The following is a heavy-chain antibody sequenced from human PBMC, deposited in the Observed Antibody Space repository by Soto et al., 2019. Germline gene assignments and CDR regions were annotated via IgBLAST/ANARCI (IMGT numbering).Heavy chain of an antibody. V-gene: IGHV1-3*01. CDR3: ARSGTYYDILTGYFVSYNWFDP. CDR2: INAGNGNT. Sequence: GASVQVSCKASGYTFTSYAMHWVRQAPGQRLEWIGWINAGNGNTKYSQKFQGRVTITRDTSASTSYMELSSLRSEDTAVYYCARSGTYYDILTGYFVSYNWFDPWGQGTLVTVSS. J-gene: IGHJ5*02. CDR1: GYTFTSYA. D-gene: IGHD3-9*01.